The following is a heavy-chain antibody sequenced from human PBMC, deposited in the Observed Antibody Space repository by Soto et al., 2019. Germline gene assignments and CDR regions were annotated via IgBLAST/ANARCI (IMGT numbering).Heavy chain of an antibody. Sequence: QVQLVQSGAEVRKPGASVKVSCKASGYTFTSHAMHWVRQAPGQRPEWMGWINPADGNTRYSEKFQGRVTITRDTSASTGYMELSSLTYEDTADLYCARRDSDIRPGPTCIDYWGQGTLVAVSS. CDR2: INPADGNT. D-gene: IGHD5-12*01. J-gene: IGHJ4*02. CDR3: ARRDSDIRPGPTCIDY. V-gene: IGHV1-3*01. CDR1: GYTFTSHA.